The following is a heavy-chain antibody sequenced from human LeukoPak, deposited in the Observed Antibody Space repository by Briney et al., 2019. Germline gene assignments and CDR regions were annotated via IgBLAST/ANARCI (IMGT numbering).Heavy chain of an antibody. Sequence: GGSLRLSCAASGFTFSSYAMHWVRQAPGKGLEWLAVISHDGSDKYNAGSVKGRFTISRDNSKNTLWLQLNSLRSEDTAVYYCARDNAEMATVDYYNGMDVWGQGTTVTVSS. CDR3: ARDNAEMATVDYYNGMDV. CDR2: ISHDGSDK. V-gene: IGHV3-30*04. CDR1: GFTFSSYA. D-gene: IGHD5-24*01. J-gene: IGHJ6*02.